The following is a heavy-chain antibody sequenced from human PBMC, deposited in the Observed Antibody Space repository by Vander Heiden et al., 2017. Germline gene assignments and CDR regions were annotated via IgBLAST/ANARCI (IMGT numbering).Heavy chain of an antibody. CDR3: ARDIVSSGGSSTWYYGMDV. D-gene: IGHD1-26*01. Sequence: EVQLVESGGGVVKPGGSLRLSCAASGFTFSSYSMNWVRQAPGKGLEWVSSISSSSSYIYYADSVKGRFTISRDNAKNSLYLQMNSLRAEDTAVYYCARDIVSSGGSSTWYYGMDVWGQGTTVTVSS. J-gene: IGHJ6*02. CDR1: GFTFSSYS. CDR2: ISSSSSYI. V-gene: IGHV3-21*01.